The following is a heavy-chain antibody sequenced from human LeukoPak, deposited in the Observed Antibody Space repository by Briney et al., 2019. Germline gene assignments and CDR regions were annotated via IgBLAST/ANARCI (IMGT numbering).Heavy chain of an antibody. D-gene: IGHD3-22*01. J-gene: IGHJ4*02. CDR3: ARAPYYYDSSGYLDFDY. CDR1: GYTFTGYY. CDR2: INPNSGGT. V-gene: IGHV1-2*02. Sequence: ASVKVSCKASGYTFTGYYMHWVRQAPGQGLEWMGWINPNSGGTNYAQKFQGRVTISVDTSKNQFSLKLSSVTAADAAVYYCARAPYYYDSSGYLDFDYWGQGTLVTVSS.